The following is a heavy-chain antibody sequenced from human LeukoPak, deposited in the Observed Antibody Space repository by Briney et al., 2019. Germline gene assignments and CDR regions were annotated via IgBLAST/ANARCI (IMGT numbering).Heavy chain of an antibody. J-gene: IGHJ4*02. Sequence: GASVKVSCKVSGYTLTDLSTHWVRQAPGKGLAGMGGLDPADGETICAQKFQGRVTMTEDTSTDTAYMELNSLRSEDTAVYYCATHRTTVITGLVYWGQGTLVSVSS. CDR1: GYTLTDLS. D-gene: IGHD4-17*01. CDR3: ATHRTTVITGLVY. CDR2: LDPADGET. V-gene: IGHV1-24*01.